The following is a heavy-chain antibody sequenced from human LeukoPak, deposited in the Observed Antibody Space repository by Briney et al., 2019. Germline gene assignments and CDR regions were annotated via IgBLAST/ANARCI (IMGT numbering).Heavy chain of an antibody. D-gene: IGHD2-15*01. CDR3: TKRLCSGGSCYFDY. CDR2: IRSKANSYAT. V-gene: IGHV3-73*01. CDR1: GFTFSGSA. J-gene: IGHJ4*02. Sequence: GGSLRLSCAASGFTFSGSAMHWVRQASGKGPEWVGRIRSKANSYATAYAASVKGRFTASRDDSKNTAYLQMNSLKTEDTAVYYCTKRLCSGGSCYFDYWGQGTLVTVSS.